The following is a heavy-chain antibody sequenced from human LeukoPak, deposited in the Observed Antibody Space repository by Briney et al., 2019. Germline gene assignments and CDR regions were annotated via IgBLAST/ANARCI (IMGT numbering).Heavy chain of an antibody. CDR3: ASGGPGIFDY. CDR1: GFIFSAYA. V-gene: IGHV3-53*01. J-gene: IGHJ4*02. CDR2: IYSGGST. Sequence: GGSLRLSCAASGFIFSAYAMTWVRQAPGKGLEWVSVIYSGGSTYYADSVKGRFTISRDNSKNTLYLQMNSLRAEDTAVYYCASGGPGIFDYWGQGTLVTVSS.